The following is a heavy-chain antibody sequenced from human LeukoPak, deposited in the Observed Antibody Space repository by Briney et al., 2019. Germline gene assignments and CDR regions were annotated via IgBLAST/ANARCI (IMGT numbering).Heavy chain of an antibody. J-gene: IGHJ4*02. D-gene: IGHD6-19*01. CDR3: ARDIWGWYFEDY. V-gene: IGHV3-21*01. Sequence: GGSLRLSCAASGFTFSDYYMSWVRQAPGKGLEWVSSISSSSSYIYYADSLKGRFTISRDNAKNSLYLQMNSLRAEDTAVYYCARDIWGWYFEDYWGQGTLVTVSS. CDR2: ISSSSSYI. CDR1: GFTFSDYY.